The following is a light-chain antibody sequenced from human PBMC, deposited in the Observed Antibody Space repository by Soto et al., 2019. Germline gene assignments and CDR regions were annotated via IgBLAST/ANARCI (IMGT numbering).Light chain of an antibody. CDR2: DVS. V-gene: IGLV2-14*01. CDR1: SSDVGGYNY. J-gene: IGLJ3*02. Sequence: QSALTQPASVSGSPGQSITISCTGTSSDVGGYNYVSWYQQHPDKVPKLIIYDVSNRPSGVSNRFSGSKSGNTASLTISGLQAEDEALYYCSSYTSSSTVVFGGGTKGTVL. CDR3: SSYTSSSTVV.